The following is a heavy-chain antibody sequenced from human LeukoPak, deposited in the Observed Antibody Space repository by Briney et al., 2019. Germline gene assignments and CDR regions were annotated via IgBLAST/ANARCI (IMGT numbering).Heavy chain of an antibody. CDR3: ARGLTSTEGADAYDV. CDR1: GYTFTGYY. V-gene: IGHV1-2*02. CDR2: INPNSGGT. D-gene: IGHD3-16*01. J-gene: IGHJ3*01. Sequence: GASVRVSCKASGYTFTGYYMHWVRQAPGQGLEWMGWINPNSGGTNYAQKFQGRVTMTRDTSISTAYMELSRLRSDDTAVYYCARGLTSTEGADAYDVWGQGTVVTVSS.